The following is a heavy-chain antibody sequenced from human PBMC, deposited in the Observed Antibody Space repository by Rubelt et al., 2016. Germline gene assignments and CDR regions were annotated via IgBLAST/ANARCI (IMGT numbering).Heavy chain of an antibody. J-gene: IGHJ6*02. V-gene: IGHV1-46*01. Sequence: QVQLVQSGAEVKKPGASVTISCKASGYRFTRYYIHWVRQAPGQGLEWMGRITPAGGSTTNAQRFEGRVTGTREMLTTPGDRELTSLRYEDTAMDYCATADSTLDVWGQGTTVTVSS. CDR1: GYRFTRYY. CDR2: ITPAGGST. CDR3: ATADSTLDV.